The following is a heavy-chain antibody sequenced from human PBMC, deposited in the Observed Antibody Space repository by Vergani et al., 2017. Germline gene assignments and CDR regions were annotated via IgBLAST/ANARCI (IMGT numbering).Heavy chain of an antibody. CDR2: INTNTGNP. Sequence: QVQLVQSGAEVKKPGSSVKVSCKASGGTFSSYTISWVRQAPGQGLEWMGWINTNTGNPTYAQGFTGRFVFSLDTSVSTAYLQISSLKADDTAVYYCARMSYETSRDYWGQGTLVTVSS. J-gene: IGHJ4*02. D-gene: IGHD3-3*01. V-gene: IGHV7-4-1*02. CDR1: GGTFSSYT. CDR3: ARMSYETSRDY.